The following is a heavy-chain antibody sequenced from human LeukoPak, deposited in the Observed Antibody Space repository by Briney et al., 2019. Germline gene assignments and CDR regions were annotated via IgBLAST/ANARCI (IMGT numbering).Heavy chain of an antibody. V-gene: IGHV3-48*03. CDR2: ISTSGSTV. CDR1: GFTSSSYE. J-gene: IGHJ4*02. D-gene: IGHD3-22*01. CDR3: ARDRTYYYDSSGPTPPDY. Sequence: GGSLRLSCAASGFTSSSYEMNWVRQAPGKGLEWVSYISTSGSTVYYADSAKGRFTISRDNAKNSLYLQMNSLRAEDTAVYYCARDRTYYYDSSGPTPPDYWGQGTLVTVSS.